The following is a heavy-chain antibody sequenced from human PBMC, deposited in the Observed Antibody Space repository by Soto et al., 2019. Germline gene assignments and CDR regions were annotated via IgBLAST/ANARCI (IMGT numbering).Heavy chain of an antibody. Sequence: ASVKLSCKDSGNTITELAMHWVRQAPGKGLEWMGGFDPEDGETIYAQKFQGRVTMTEDTSTDTAYMELSSLRSEDTAVYYFVTDCSGGKNGMSVCGKRTTVTVYS. V-gene: IGHV1-24*01. CDR1: GNTITELA. D-gene: IGHD2-15*01. CDR3: VTDCSGGKNGMSV. J-gene: IGHJ6*04. CDR2: FDPEDGET.